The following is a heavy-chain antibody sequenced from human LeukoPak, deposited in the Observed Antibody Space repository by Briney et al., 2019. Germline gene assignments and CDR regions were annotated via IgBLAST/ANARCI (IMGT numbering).Heavy chain of an antibody. CDR3: ARDQSSGWYWNWFDP. V-gene: IGHV4-39*02. Sequence: SETLSLTCTVSGGSINYGGWIRQPPGKGLEWIGSIYYSGTTYYNPSLKSRVTTSVDTSKNQFSLKLSSVTAADTAVYYCARDQSSGWYWNWFDPWGQGTLVTVSS. J-gene: IGHJ5*02. D-gene: IGHD6-19*01. CDR1: GGSINY. CDR2: IYYSGTT.